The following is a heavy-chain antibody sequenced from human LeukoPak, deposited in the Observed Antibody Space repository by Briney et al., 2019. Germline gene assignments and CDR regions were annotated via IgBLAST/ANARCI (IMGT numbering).Heavy chain of an antibody. Sequence: SVKVSCKASGGTFSIYAISWVRQAPGQGLEWMGRIIPILGIANYAQKFQGRVTITADKSTSTAYMELSSLRSEDTAVYYCAFRLGELSFDAFDIWGQGTMVTVSS. CDR2: IIPILGIA. CDR3: AFRLGELSFDAFDI. D-gene: IGHD3-16*02. CDR1: GGTFSIYA. V-gene: IGHV1-69*04. J-gene: IGHJ3*02.